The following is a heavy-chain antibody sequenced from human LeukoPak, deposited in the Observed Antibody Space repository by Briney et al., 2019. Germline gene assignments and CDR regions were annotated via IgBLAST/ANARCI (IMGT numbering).Heavy chain of an antibody. CDR3: ARHRGSGSYYHDAFDI. CDR2: IYYSGST. D-gene: IGHD3-10*01. V-gene: IGHV4-59*08. Sequence: SETLSLTCTVSGGSISSYYWSWIRQPPGKGLEWIGYIYYSGSTNYNPSLKSRVTISVDTSKNQFSLKLSSVTAADTAVYYCARHRGSGSYYHDAFDIWGQGTMVTVSS. J-gene: IGHJ3*02. CDR1: GGSISSYY.